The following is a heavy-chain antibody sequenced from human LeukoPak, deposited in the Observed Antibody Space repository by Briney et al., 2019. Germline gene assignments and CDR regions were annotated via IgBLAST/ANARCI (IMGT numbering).Heavy chain of an antibody. J-gene: IGHJ5*02. V-gene: IGHV1-69*06. D-gene: IGHD3-3*01. CDR2: IIPIFGTA. CDR3: ARYFWSGHNWFDP. Sequence: SVKVSCKASEGTFSSYAISWVRQAPGQGLEWMGGIIPIFGTANYAQKFQGRVTITADKSTSTAYMELSSLRSEDTAVYYCARYFWSGHNWFDPWGQGTLVTVSS. CDR1: EGTFSSYA.